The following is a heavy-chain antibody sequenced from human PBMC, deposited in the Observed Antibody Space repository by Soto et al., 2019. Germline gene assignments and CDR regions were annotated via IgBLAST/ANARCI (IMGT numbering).Heavy chain of an antibody. CDR3: AQLKCNSWLDS. D-gene: IGHD1-1*01. V-gene: IGHV6-1*01. CDR2: TYYRSMWQT. Sequence: SQTRSHTCAISGDSVSSNDTTWDSISHSPSKGLGWLGRTYYRSMWQTDYAISVKSRISSNPYTSNNQVSLQLTSVTPDDTTVYYCAQLKCNSWLDSCAQGTLVLVSS. CDR1: GDSVSSNDTT. J-gene: IGHJ5*01.